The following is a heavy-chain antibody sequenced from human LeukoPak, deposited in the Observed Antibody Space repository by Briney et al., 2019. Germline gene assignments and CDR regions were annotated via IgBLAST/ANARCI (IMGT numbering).Heavy chain of an antibody. CDR1: GGSISIDTFY. CDR2: IYYSGNT. V-gene: IGHV4-39*01. J-gene: IGHJ6*02. Sequence: PSETLSLTCTVSGGSISIDTFYWGWIRQPPGKGLEWIGSIYYSGNTYYNPSVETRVTISVDTSKNQFSLRLSSVTAADTAVYYCARGKQLVRLPGYYYGMDVWGQGTTVTVSS. D-gene: IGHD6-13*01. CDR3: ARGKQLVRLPGYYYGMDV.